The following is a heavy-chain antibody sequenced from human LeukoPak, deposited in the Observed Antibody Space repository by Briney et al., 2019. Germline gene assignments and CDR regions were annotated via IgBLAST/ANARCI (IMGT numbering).Heavy chain of an antibody. CDR2: ISGSGVTT. V-gene: IGHV3-23*01. CDR1: GFTFSSYA. CDR3: AKDRDYYLVGFFDY. Sequence: SGGSLRLSCAASGFTFSSYAMSWVRQAPGKGLEWVSAISGSGVTTYYADSVKGRFTISRENSKNTLYLKMNSLRAEDTALYYCAKDRDYYLVGFFDYWGQGTLVTVSS. J-gene: IGHJ4*02. D-gene: IGHD3-10*01.